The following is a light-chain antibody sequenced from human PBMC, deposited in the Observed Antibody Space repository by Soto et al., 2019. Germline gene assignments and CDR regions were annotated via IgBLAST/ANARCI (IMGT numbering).Light chain of an antibody. CDR3: QQYNTYLCT. J-gene: IGKJ2*02. Sequence: DIQMTQSPFILSASVGDRVNITCRASQSISAWLAWYQQKPGKAPRLLIYKASTLTSGVPSRFSGSGSGTQFTLTISSLQPDDFETSYCQQYNTYLCTFGQGTKLEIK. CDR2: KAS. CDR1: QSISAW. V-gene: IGKV1-5*03.